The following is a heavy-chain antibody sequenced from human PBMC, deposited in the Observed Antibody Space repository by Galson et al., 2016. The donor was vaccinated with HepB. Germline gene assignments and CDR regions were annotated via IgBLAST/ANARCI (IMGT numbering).Heavy chain of an antibody. V-gene: IGHV3-23*01. D-gene: IGHD1-26*01. J-gene: IGHJ4*02. CDR2: VSGSGGTT. Sequence: SLRLSCAASGFTFNTCAMTWVRQAPGKGLEWVASVSGSGGTTYYADSVTGRFTISRDNSKKMLHLQMDNMRVEDTALYYCAKETRISVGGIDYWGQGTLVTVSS. CDR3: AKETRISVGGIDY. CDR1: GFTFNTCA.